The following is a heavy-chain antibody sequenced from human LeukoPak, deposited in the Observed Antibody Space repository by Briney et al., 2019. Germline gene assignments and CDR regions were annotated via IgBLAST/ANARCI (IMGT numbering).Heavy chain of an antibody. CDR2: INHSGST. Sequence: SETLSLTCAVYGGSFSGYYWSWIRQPPGNGLEWIGEINHSGSTNYNPSLKSRVTISVDTSKNQFSLKLSSVTAADTAVYYCARGGYHYGMDVWGQGTTVTVSS. CDR1: GGSFSGYY. CDR3: ARGGYHYGMDV. J-gene: IGHJ6*02. V-gene: IGHV4-34*01.